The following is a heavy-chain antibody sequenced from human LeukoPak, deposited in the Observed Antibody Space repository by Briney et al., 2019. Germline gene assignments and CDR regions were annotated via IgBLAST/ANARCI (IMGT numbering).Heavy chain of an antibody. CDR1: GFTFNSFG. CDR3: AKDYDSSGWAAFDI. J-gene: IGHJ3*02. D-gene: IGHD3-22*01. CDR2: ISYDGSNK. Sequence: PGGSLRLSCAASGFTFNSFGIHWVRQAPGKGLEWVAVISYDGSNKYFADSVKGRFTISRNNSKNTLYLQMNSLSAENTAVYYCAKDYDSSGWAAFDIWGQGTMVTVSS. V-gene: IGHV3-30*18.